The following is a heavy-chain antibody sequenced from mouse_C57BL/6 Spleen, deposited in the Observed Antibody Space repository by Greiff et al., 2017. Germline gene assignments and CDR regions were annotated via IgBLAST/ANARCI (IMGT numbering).Heavy chain of an antibody. D-gene: IGHD2-3*01. CDR3: ARNYDYWYFDV. V-gene: IGHV2-2*01. CDR2: IWSGGST. CDR1: GFSLTSYG. J-gene: IGHJ1*03. Sequence: VQLQQSGPGLVQPSQSLSITCTASGFSLTSYGVHWVRQSPGKGLEWLGVIWSGGSTDYNAAFISRLSTSTDNSKNQVFFRMNSLQADDTARDYCARNYDYWYFDVWGTGTTVTVSS.